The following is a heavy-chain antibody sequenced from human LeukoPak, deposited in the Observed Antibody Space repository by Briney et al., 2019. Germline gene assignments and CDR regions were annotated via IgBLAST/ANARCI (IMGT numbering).Heavy chain of an antibody. D-gene: IGHD6-19*01. CDR3: ARVAGTLAVAGRVYFDY. CDR1: GGSISSYY. J-gene: IGHJ4*02. CDR2: IYYRGST. Sequence: PSETLSLTCTVSGGSISSYYWSWIRQPPGKGLEWIGSIYYRGSTNYNPSLKSRLTISVDTSKNQFSLKLSSVTAADTAVYYCARVAGTLAVAGRVYFDYWGQGALVTVSS. V-gene: IGHV4-59*01.